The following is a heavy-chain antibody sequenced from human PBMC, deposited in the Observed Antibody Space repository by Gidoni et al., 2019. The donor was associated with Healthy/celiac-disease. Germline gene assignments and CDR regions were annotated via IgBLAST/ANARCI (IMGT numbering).Heavy chain of an antibody. Sequence: EVQLVESGGGLVQPGRSLRLSCAASGFTFDDYAMHWVRQAPGKGLEWVSGISWNSGSIGYADSVKGRFTISRDNAKNSLYLQMNSLRAEDTALYYCAKDRLRFGELLAGMDVWGQGTTVTVSS. J-gene: IGHJ6*02. CDR3: AKDRLRFGELLAGMDV. CDR1: GFTFDDYA. D-gene: IGHD3-10*01. V-gene: IGHV3-9*01. CDR2: ISWNSGSI.